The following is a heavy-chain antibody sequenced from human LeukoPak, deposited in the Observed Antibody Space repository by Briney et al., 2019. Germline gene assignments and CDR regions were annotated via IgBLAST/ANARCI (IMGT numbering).Heavy chain of an antibody. CDR2: MSASGGST. CDR1: GFTFSNYA. D-gene: IGHD1-26*01. V-gene: IGHV3-23*01. Sequence: GGSLRLSCAASGFTFSNYAMSWVRQAPGKGLEWVSGMSASGGSTNSADSVEGRFTISRDNSKNTLYVQMNSLRAEDTAVYYCAKHGRELLRDDFDYWGQGALVTVSS. CDR3: AKHGRELLRDDFDY. J-gene: IGHJ4*02.